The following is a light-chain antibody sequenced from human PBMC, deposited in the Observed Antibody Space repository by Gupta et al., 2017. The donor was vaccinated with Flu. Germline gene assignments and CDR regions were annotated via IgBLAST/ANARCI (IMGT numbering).Light chain of an antibody. CDR3: QQSHTTPLT. Sequence: GDRVTITCRASQSISNYLNWYQQKPGKAPKLLIYAASSLQGGVPSRFSGAGSGTDFTLTFTMEQPEDSATYYCQQSHTTPLTFGGGTKVEIK. J-gene: IGKJ4*01. V-gene: IGKV1-39*01. CDR1: QSISNY. CDR2: AAS.